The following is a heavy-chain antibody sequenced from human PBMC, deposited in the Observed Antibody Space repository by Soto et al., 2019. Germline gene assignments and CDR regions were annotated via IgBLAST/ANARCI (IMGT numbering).Heavy chain of an antibody. CDR2: ISTSGSDI. V-gene: IGHV3-48*03. J-gene: IGHJ4*02. D-gene: IGHD5-18*01. CDR1: GFTFSSYE. CDR3: ARASWRIQNDFDY. Sequence: GGSLRLSCEASGFTFSSYEMNWVRQAPGKGLEWVSYISTSGSDIYYADSVKGRFTISRDNAKNSLYLQMNSLRAEDTAVYYCARASWRIQNDFDYWGQGTLVTVSS.